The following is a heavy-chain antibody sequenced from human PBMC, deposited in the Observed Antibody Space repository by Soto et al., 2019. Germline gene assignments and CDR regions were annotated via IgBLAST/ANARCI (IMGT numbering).Heavy chain of an antibody. V-gene: IGHV3-30-3*01. J-gene: IGHJ4*02. CDR3: ATGRARGDVETFDY. Sequence: QVQLVDSGGGVVQPGRSLRLSCAASGLTFSNYAMHWVRQAPGKGLEWVAVISDDGTNEFYADSVKGRFTISRDNSVHTGYLQMNSMRGEDTARYYCATGRARGDVETFDYWGQGTLVNVSS. D-gene: IGHD1-26*01. CDR1: GLTFSNYA. CDR2: ISDDGTNE.